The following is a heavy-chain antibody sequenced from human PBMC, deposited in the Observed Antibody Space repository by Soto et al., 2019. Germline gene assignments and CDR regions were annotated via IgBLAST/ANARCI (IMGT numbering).Heavy chain of an antibody. V-gene: IGHV3-30*18. Sequence: QVQLVESGGGVVQPGRSLRLSCAASGFTFSSYGMHWVRQAPGKGLEWVAVISYDGSNKYYADSLKGRFTISRDNSKNTLYLQMNSLRAEDTAVYYCAKDLDPLYGDYGYYGMDVWGQGTTVTVSS. CDR3: AKDLDPLYGDYGYYGMDV. D-gene: IGHD4-17*01. CDR2: ISYDGSNK. CDR1: GFTFSSYG. J-gene: IGHJ6*02.